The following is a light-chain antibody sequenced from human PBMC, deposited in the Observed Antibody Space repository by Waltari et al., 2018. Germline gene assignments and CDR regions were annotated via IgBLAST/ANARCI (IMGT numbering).Light chain of an antibody. J-gene: IGKJ2*01. CDR3: QQSYSLYT. CDR1: QSLLHSDGYNY. CDR2: LGS. Sequence: DIVMTQSPLSLPVTPGEPASISCRSSQSLLHSDGYNYLDWYLQKPGQSPQLLIYLGSNRVSGVPDRFSGSGSGTDFTLTISSLQTEDFATYYCQQSYSLYTFGQGTKLEIK. V-gene: IGKV2-28*01.